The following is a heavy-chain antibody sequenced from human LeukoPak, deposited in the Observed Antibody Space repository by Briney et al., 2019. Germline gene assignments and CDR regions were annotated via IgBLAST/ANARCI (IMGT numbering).Heavy chain of an antibody. V-gene: IGHV1-69*13. CDR3: ARDFCSSTSCLNWFDP. CDR2: IVPIFGTA. D-gene: IGHD2-2*01. CDR1: GGTFSSYA. J-gene: IGHJ5*02. Sequence: SVKVSCKASGGTFSSYAISWVRQAPGQGLEWMGGIVPIFGTANYAQKFQGRVTITADESTSTAYMELSSLRSEDTAVYYCARDFCSSTSCLNWFDPWGQGTLVTVSS.